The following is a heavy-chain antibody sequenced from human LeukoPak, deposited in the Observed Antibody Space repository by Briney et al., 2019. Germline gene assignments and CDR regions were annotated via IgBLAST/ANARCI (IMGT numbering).Heavy chain of an antibody. D-gene: IGHD2-2*01. CDR3: ARVGTSYRYYYFDY. J-gene: IGHJ4*02. CDR2: IYYSGST. V-gene: IGHV4-59*01. CDR1: GGSISSYY. Sequence: PSETLSLTCTVSGGSISSYYWSRIRQPPGKGLEWIGYIYYSGSTNYNPSLKSRVTISVDTSKNQFSLKLSSVTAADTAVYYCARVGTSYRYYYFDYWGQGTLVTVSS.